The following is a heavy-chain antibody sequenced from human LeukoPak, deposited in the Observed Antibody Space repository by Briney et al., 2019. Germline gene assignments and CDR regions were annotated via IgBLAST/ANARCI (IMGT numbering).Heavy chain of an antibody. D-gene: IGHD2-15*01. J-gene: IGHJ4*02. CDR2: ISGSGGST. Sequence: GGSLRLSCAASGFTFSSYAMSWVRQAPGKGLEWVSAISGSGGSTYYADSVKGRFTISRDNAKNSLYLQMNSLRAEDTAVYYCARDCSGGSCYTLLGYWGQGTLVTVSS. CDR3: ARDCSGGSCYTLLGY. V-gene: IGHV3-23*01. CDR1: GFTFSSYA.